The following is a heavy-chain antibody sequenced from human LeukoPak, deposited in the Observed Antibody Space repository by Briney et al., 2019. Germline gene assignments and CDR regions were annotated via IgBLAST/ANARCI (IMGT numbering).Heavy chain of an antibody. J-gene: IGHJ4*02. Sequence: SETLSLTCTASGDSISSHYWHWIRQTPGKGLEWVGYIHNNGATNYNPSPKSRITTTLETSKSEFSLKLNSVTAAEMAVYYCARGGWCLDYWGQGTLVTVSS. D-gene: IGHD6-19*01. CDR1: GDSISSHY. V-gene: IGHV4-59*11. CDR3: ARGGWCLDY. CDR2: IHNNGAT.